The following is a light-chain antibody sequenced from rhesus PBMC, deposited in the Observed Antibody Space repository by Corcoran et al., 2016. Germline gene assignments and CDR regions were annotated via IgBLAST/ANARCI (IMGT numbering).Light chain of an antibody. CDR1: SSDIGFYNY. CDR2: DVT. Sequence: QATLTQPPSVSGSPGQSVTISCTGSSSDIGFYNYVSWYQLHPGTAPKLVVYDVTKRPSGVSDRFSGSKSGNTASLIISGLQAEDEADYYCSSYAGNTLDVFGSGTKLTVL. J-gene: IGLJ6*01. CDR3: SSYAGNTLDV. V-gene: IGLV2-32*02.